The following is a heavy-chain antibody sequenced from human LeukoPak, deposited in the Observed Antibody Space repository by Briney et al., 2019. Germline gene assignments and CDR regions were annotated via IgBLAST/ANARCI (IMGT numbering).Heavy chain of an antibody. Sequence: PGGSLRLSCAASGFTFSSYWMHWVRQAPGKGLVWVSRINSDGSSTSYADSVKGRFTISRDNAKNTLYLQMNSLRAEDTAVYYCARAPRKAVAFDYWGQGTLVNVSS. CDR2: INSDGSST. V-gene: IGHV3-74*01. J-gene: IGHJ4*02. D-gene: IGHD6-19*01. CDR1: GFTFSSYW. CDR3: ARAPRKAVAFDY.